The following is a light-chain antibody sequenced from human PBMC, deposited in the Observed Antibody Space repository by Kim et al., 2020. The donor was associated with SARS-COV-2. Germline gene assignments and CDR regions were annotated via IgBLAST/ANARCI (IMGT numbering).Light chain of an antibody. V-gene: IGKV1-39*01. Sequence: DIHMTQSPSSLSASVGDRVTITCRASQSINSYVNWYQQKPGKAPTLLIYGASSLQSGVALRFSGSRSGTDFTLTITRLRPEDFATYYCQQSYRFPHTFGQGTKLEI. CDR3: QQSYRFPHT. J-gene: IGKJ2*01. CDR1: QSINSY. CDR2: GAS.